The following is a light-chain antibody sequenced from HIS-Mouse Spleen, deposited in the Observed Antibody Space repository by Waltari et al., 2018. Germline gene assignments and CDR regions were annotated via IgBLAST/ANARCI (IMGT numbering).Light chain of an antibody. V-gene: IGLV3-10*01. CDR2: EDS. CDR1: SLPKKS. Sequence: SYELTQPPSVSVSPGQTARITCPVHSLPKKSANWYQQKSGQAPVLVIYEDSKRPSGIPERFSGSSSGTMATLTISGAQVEDEADYYCYSTDSSGNHRVFGGGTKLTVL. CDR3: YSTDSSGNHRV. J-gene: IGLJ2*01.